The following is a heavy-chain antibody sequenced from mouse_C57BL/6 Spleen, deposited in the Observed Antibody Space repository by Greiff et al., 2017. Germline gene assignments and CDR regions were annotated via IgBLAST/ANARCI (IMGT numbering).Heavy chain of an antibody. D-gene: IGHD4-1*01. J-gene: IGHJ3*01. Sequence: VQLQESGAELVKPGASVKISCKASGYAFSSYWMNWVKQRPGKGLEWIGQIYPGDGDTNYNGKFKGKATLTADKSSSTAYMQLSSLTSEDSAVYFCALGTTGAWFAYWGQGTLVTVSA. CDR1: GYAFSSYW. CDR3: ALGTTGAWFAY. CDR2: IYPGDGDT. V-gene: IGHV1-80*01.